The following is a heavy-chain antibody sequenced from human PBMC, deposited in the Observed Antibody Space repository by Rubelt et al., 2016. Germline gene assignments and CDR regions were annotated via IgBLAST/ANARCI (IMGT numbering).Heavy chain of an antibody. CDR3: ARGKLIDFWSPNSYFDY. CDR1: GGSISSSSYY. J-gene: IGHJ4*02. V-gene: IGHV4-39*07. CDR2: IYYSGST. D-gene: IGHD3-3*01. Sequence: QLQLQESGPGLVKPSETLSLTCTVSGGSISSSSYYWGWIRQPPGKGLEWIGSIYYSGSTYYNPSLKGRVTISVDTSKNQFSLKLGAVTAADTAVYYCARGKLIDFWSPNSYFDYWGQGTLVTVSS.